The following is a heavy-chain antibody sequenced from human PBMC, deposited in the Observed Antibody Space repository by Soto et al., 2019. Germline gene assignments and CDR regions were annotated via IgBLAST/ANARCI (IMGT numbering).Heavy chain of an antibody. CDR1: GFTISSYA. CDR3: AKVVAGSSGYMDV. V-gene: IGHV3-23*01. CDR2: ISGSGGST. D-gene: IGHD5-12*01. J-gene: IGHJ6*03. Sequence: EVQLLESGGGLVQPGGSLRLSCAASGFTISSYAMSWFRQAPGKGLEWVSGISGSGGSTYYPDSVKGRFIISRDNSKNTLYLQMNSLRAEDTAVYYCAKVVAGSSGYMDVWGKGTTVTVSS.